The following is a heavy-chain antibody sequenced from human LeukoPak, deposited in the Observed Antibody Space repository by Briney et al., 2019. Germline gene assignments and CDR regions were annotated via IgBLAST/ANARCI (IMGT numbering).Heavy chain of an antibody. J-gene: IGHJ4*02. CDR2: IYYTGSI. V-gene: IGHV4-28*05. CDR3: ARSQRWLQLGFDY. CDR1: AYSISSPNW. Sequence: PSETLSLTCAVSAYSISSPNWWGWIRQPPGKGLEYIGYIYYTGSIYYNPSLKSRVTMSVDTSKNHFSLKLSSVTAVDTAVYYCARSQRWLQLGFDYWGQGTLVTVSS. D-gene: IGHD5-24*01.